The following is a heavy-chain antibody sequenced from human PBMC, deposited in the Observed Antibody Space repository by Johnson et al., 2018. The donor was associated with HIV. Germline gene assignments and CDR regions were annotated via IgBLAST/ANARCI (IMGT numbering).Heavy chain of an antibody. CDR2: ISGSDGAI. V-gene: IGHV3-11*04. D-gene: IGHD6-6*01. Sequence: QVQLVESGGGLVQPGGSLRLSCAASGFTFSDYYRSWIRQAPGKGLEWVSYISGSDGAIWYADSVKGRFTISRDSSKNTLYLQMNSLRAEDTAVYYCARGEEEQLGDAFDIWGQGTMVTVSS. CDR1: GFTFSDYY. CDR3: ARGEEEQLGDAFDI. J-gene: IGHJ3*02.